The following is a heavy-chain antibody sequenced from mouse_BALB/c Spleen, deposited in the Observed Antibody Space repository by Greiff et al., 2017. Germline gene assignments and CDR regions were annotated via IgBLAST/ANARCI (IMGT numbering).Heavy chain of an antibody. Sequence: QVQLQQSGAELVKPGASVKLSCKASGYTFTSYYMYWVKQRPGQGLEWIGEINPSNGGTNFNEKFKSKATLTVDKSSSTAYMQLSSLTSEDSAVYYCTREGYYFDYWGQGTTLTVSS. CDR1: GYTFTSYY. CDR2: INPSNGGT. CDR3: TREGYYFDY. V-gene: IGHV1S81*02. J-gene: IGHJ2*01.